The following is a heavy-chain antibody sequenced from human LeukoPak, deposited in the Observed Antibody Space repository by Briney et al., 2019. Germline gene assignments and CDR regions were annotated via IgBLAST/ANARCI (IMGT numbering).Heavy chain of an antibody. Sequence: SETLSLTCTVSGGSISSSSYYWGWIRQPPGKGLEWIGSIYYSGSTYYNPSLKSRVTISVDTSKNQFSLKLSSVTAADTAVYYCARLYYYDSSGYYEYYFDCWGQGTLVTVSS. CDR1: GGSISSSSYY. D-gene: IGHD3-22*01. CDR2: IYYSGST. J-gene: IGHJ4*02. V-gene: IGHV4-39*07. CDR3: ARLYYYDSSGYYEYYFDC.